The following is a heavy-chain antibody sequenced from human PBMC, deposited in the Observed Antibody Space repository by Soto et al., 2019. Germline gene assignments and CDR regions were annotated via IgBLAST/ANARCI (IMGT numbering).Heavy chain of an antibody. D-gene: IGHD6-13*01. CDR3: ARETSVLGQQQLYNYYYYGMDV. Sequence: ASVKVSCKASGYTFTSYGISWVRQAPGQGLEWMGWISAYNGNTNYAQKLQGRVTMTTDTSTSTAYMELRSLRSDDTAVYYCARETSVLGQQQLYNYYYYGMDVWGQGTTVTVSS. CDR1: GYTFTSYG. CDR2: ISAYNGNT. J-gene: IGHJ6*02. V-gene: IGHV1-18*01.